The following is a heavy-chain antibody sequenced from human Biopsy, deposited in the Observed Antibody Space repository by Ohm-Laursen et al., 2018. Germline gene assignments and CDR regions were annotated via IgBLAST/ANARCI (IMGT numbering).Heavy chain of an antibody. CDR2: ITSGSSFI. V-gene: IGHV3-21*06. Sequence: SLRLSCAAFGFTLSGYTMNWVRQAPGKGLEWVSSITSGSSFINYADSVKGRFTVSRDNAKNSLSLQMSSLRAEDTAVYYCVRGRSMDVWGQGTTVTVSS. CDR3: VRGRSMDV. J-gene: IGHJ6*02. CDR1: GFTLSGYT.